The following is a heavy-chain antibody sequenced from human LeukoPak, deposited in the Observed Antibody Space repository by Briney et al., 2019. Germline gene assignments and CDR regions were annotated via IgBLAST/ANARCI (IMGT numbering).Heavy chain of an antibody. J-gene: IGHJ6*03. CDR2: IIPIFGTA. CDR3: AREIGGYYYTDV. D-gene: IGHD3-16*01. Sequence: SVKVSCKASGGTFSSYAISWVRQAPGQGLEWMGGIIPIFGTANYAQKFQGRVTITADESTSTAYMELSSLRSEDTAVYYCAREIGGYYYTDVWGKGTTVTVSS. V-gene: IGHV1-69*13. CDR1: GGTFSSYA.